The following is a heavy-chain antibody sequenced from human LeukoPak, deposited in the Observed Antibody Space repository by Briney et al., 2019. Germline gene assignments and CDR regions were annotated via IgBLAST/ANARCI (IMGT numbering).Heavy chain of an antibody. Sequence: PGGSLRLSCAASGFTFSSYSMNWVRQAPGKGLEWVSSISSSSYIYYADSVKGRFTISRDNAKNSLYLRMNSLRAEDTAVYYCAREIAVAGTRGDYWGQGTLVTVSS. CDR1: GFTFSSYS. D-gene: IGHD6-19*01. J-gene: IGHJ4*02. CDR3: AREIAVAGTRGDY. V-gene: IGHV3-21*01. CDR2: ISSSSYI.